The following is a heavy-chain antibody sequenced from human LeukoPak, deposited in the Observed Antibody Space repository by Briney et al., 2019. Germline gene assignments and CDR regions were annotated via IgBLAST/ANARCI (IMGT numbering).Heavy chain of an antibody. CDR2: IYTSGST. CDR1: GGSISSYY. Sequence: SETLSLTCTVSGGSISSYYWSWIRQPAGKGLEWIGRIYTSGSTNYNPSLKSRVTMSVDTSKNQFSLKLSSVTAADTAVYYCARSWDYYDSSGYLAFDIWGQGTMVTVSS. D-gene: IGHD3-22*01. V-gene: IGHV4-4*07. J-gene: IGHJ3*02. CDR3: ARSWDYYDSSGYLAFDI.